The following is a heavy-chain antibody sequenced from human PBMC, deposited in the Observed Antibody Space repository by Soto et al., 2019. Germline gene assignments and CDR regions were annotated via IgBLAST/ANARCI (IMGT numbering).Heavy chain of an antibody. J-gene: IGHJ4*02. CDR3: ARGDGYNSGSGY. D-gene: IGHD5-12*01. Sequence: ASVKVSFKASGGTFSSYAISWVRQAPGQGLEWMGGIIPIFGTANYAQKFQGRVTITADESTSTAYMELSSLRSEDTAVYYCARGDGYNSGSGYWGQGTLVTVSS. V-gene: IGHV1-69*13. CDR1: GGTFSSYA. CDR2: IIPIFGTA.